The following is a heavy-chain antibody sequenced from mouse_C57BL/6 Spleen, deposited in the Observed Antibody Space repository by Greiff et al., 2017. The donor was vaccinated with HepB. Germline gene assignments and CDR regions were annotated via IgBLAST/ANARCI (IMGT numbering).Heavy chain of an antibody. CDR1: GYTFTDYY. J-gene: IGHJ2*01. CDR2: INPNNGGT. D-gene: IGHD1-1*01. Sequence: EVQLQQSGPELVKPGASVKISCKASGYTFTDYYMNWVKQSHGKSLEWIGDINPNNGGTSYNQKFKGKATLTVDKSSSTSYMELRSLTSEDYAVYYCAIYGYDGSSSYFVYWGHVTTLTVSS. V-gene: IGHV1-26*01. CDR3: AIYGYDGSSSYFVY.